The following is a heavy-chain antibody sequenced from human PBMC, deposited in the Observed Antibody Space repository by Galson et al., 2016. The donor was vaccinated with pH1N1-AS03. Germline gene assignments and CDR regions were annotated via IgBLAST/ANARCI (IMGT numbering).Heavy chain of an antibody. CDR3: ARGGGSALDS. J-gene: IGHJ4*02. CDR1: GYTFAYYY. V-gene: IGHV1-2*02. Sequence: SVKVSCKASGYTFAYYYVHWVRQAPGQGLEWMGWINPSSGGTKFAQKFQDTVSMTTDTSTRTAYMELGRLRSDDTAVYYCARGGGSALDSWGQGTLVTVSS. CDR2: INPSSGGT. D-gene: IGHD1-26*01.